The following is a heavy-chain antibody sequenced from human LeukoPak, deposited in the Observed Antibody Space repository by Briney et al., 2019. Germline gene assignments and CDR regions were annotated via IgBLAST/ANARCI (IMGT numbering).Heavy chain of an antibody. V-gene: IGHV1-69*13. CDR2: IIPIFGTA. Sequence: SVKVSFKASGGTFSSYAISWVRQAPGQGLEWMGGIIPIFGTANYAQKFQGRVTITADESTSTAYMELSSLRSEDTAVYYCARERGRVVNYFDYWGQGTLVTVSS. J-gene: IGHJ4*02. CDR1: GGTFSSYA. D-gene: IGHD3-3*01. CDR3: ARERGRVVNYFDY.